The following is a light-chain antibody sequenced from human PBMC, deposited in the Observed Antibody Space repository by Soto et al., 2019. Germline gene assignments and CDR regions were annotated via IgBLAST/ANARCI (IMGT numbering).Light chain of an antibody. J-gene: IGKJ1*01. Sequence: DIQMTQSPSTLSASLGDRVTITCRASQSISEWLAWYQQKPGKAPKVLIYDASRLQSGVSSRFSGSVSGTEFNLTISSLQPDDVGTYYCQEYTLSSWTFGQGTKVHFK. CDR3: QEYTLSSWT. CDR2: DAS. V-gene: IGKV1-5*01. CDR1: QSISEW.